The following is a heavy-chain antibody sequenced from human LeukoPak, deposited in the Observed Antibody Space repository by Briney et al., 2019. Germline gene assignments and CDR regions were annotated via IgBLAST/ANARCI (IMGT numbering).Heavy chain of an antibody. CDR2: IYYSGST. J-gene: IGHJ4*02. CDR1: GGSISSYY. D-gene: IGHD3-22*01. Sequence: SETLSLTCTVSGGSISSYYWSWIRQPPGKGLEWIGYIYYSGSTNYNPSLKSRVTISVDTSKNQFSLKLSSVTAADTAVYYCARVDSSGYSVVAPADYWGQGTLVTVSS. CDR3: ARVDSSGYSVVAPADY. V-gene: IGHV4-59*12.